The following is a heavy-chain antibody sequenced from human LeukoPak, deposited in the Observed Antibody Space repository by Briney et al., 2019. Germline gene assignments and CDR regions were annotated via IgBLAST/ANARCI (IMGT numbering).Heavy chain of an antibody. J-gene: IGHJ4*02. CDR1: GGSISSYY. Sequence: SETLSLTCTVSGGSISSYYWSWIRQPPGKGLEWIGYIYYSGSTNYNPSLKSRVTISVDTSKNQFSLKLSSVTAADTAVYYCARDSGIAAAGFDYWGQGTLVTVSS. CDR2: IYYSGST. CDR3: ARDSGIAAAGFDY. D-gene: IGHD6-13*01. V-gene: IGHV4-59*01.